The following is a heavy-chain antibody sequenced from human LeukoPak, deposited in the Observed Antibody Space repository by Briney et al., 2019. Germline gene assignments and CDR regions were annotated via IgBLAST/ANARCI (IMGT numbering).Heavy chain of an antibody. V-gene: IGHV4-34*01. CDR3: ARAVSGSRFDY. J-gene: IGHJ4*02. CDR1: GGSFSGYY. D-gene: IGHD1-26*01. CDR2: INHSGST. Sequence: SETLSLTCAVYGGSFSGYYWSWIRQPPGKGLEWIGEINHSGSTNYNPSLKSRVTISVDTSKNQFSLKLSSVTAADTAVYYCARAVSGSRFDYWGQGTLVTVSS.